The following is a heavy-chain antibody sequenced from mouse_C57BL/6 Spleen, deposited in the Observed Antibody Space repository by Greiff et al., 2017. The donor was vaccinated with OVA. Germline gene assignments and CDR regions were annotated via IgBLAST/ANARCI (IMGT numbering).Heavy chain of an antibody. CDR3: ARMGYDEGVWFAY. CDR2: INPNNGGT. D-gene: IGHD2-2*01. J-gene: IGHJ3*01. V-gene: IGHV1-26*01. CDR1: GYTFTDYY. Sequence: EVQLQQSGPELVKPGASVKISCKASGYTFTDYYMNWVKQSHGKSLEWIGDINPNNGGTSYNQKFKGKATLTLDKSSSTAYMELRSLTSEDSAVYYCARMGYDEGVWFAYWGQGTLVTVSA.